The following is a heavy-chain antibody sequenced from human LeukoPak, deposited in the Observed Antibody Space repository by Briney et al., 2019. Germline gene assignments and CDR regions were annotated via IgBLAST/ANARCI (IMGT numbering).Heavy chain of an antibody. D-gene: IGHD2-8*01. CDR1: GFTFSSYG. Sequence: GGSLRLSCAASGFTFSSYGMNWLRQAPGKGLEWVASIKQDGSEKYYVDSVKGRFTISRDNARKSLYLQMGSLRAEDTAVYYCARDGVDNGLYFDSWGQGILVTVSS. CDR2: IKQDGSEK. CDR3: ARDGVDNGLYFDS. V-gene: IGHV3-7*01. J-gene: IGHJ4*02.